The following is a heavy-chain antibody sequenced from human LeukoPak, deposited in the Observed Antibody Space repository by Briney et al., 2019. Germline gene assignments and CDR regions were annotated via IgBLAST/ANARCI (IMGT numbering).Heavy chain of an antibody. CDR1: GGSISSGGYY. D-gene: IGHD4/OR15-4a*01. V-gene: IGHV4-31*03. Sequence: PSQTLSLTCTVSGGSISSGGYYWSWIRQHPGKGLEWIGYIYYGGSTYYNPSLKSRVTISVDTSKNQFSLKLSSVTAADTAVYYCARDRRLTTGWFDPWGQGTLLTVSS. CDR3: ARDRRLTTGWFDP. J-gene: IGHJ5*02. CDR2: IYYGGST.